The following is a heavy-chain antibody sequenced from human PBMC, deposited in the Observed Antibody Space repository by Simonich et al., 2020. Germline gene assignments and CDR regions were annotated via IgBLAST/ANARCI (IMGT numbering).Heavy chain of an antibody. J-gene: IGHJ4*02. CDR3: ARDVDTAMVFDY. Sequence: EVQLVESGGGLVKPGGSLRLSCAASGFTFSSYSMNWVRQAPGKGLEGVTSMRSISSYIYYADSVKGRFTISRDNAKNSLYLQMNSLRAEDTAVYYCARDVDTAMVFDYWGQGTLVTVSS. CDR2: MRSISSYI. D-gene: IGHD5-18*01. CDR1: GFTFSSYS. V-gene: IGHV3-21*01.